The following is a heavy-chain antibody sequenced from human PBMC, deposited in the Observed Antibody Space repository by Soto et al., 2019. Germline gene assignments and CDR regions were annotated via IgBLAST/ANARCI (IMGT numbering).Heavy chain of an antibody. CDR2: IHYSGSI. J-gene: IGHJ6*02. V-gene: IGHV4-30-4*08. CDR1: GGSISYEYYH. D-gene: IGHD2-21*02. Sequence: LTCTVSGGSISYEYYHWTWIRQSPGKGLEWIGYIHYSGSIIYNPSFKSRVTISVDTSKNQFSLQLSSVTAADTAVYFCAREDDGGDRDYYGLDVWGQGTTVTVSS. CDR3: AREDDGGDRDYYGLDV.